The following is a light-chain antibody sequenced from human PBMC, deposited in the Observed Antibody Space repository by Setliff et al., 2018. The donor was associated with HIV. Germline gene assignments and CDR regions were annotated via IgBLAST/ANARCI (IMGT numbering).Light chain of an antibody. V-gene: IGLV2-14*03. CDR1: SSDVGGYNY. J-gene: IGLJ1*01. CDR2: DVS. CDR3: SSYTNRSSGV. Sequence: HSALTQPASVSGSPGQSITISCTGTSSDVGGYNYVSWYQQHPGKAPKLMIYDVSNRPSGISKRFSGSKSGNTASLTVSGLQAEDEADYYCSSYTNRSSGVCATGTKVTV.